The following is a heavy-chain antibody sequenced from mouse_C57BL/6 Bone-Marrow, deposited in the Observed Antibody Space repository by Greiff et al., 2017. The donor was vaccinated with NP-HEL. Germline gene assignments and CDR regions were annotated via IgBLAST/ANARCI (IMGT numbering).Heavy chain of an antibody. CDR3: ARRSRVYAMDY. J-gene: IGHJ4*01. CDR2: ISSGGSYT. Sequence: EVQGVESGGDLVKPGGSLKLSCAASGFTFSSYGMSWVRQTPDKRLEWVATISSGGSYTYYPDSVKGRFTISSDNAKNTLYLQMSSLKSEDTAMYYFARRSRVYAMDYWGQGTSVTVSS. CDR1: GFTFSSYG. V-gene: IGHV5-6*01.